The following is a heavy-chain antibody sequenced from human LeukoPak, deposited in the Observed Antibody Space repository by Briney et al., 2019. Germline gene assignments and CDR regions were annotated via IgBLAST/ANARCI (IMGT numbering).Heavy chain of an antibody. CDR3: ATIYGSGSYADY. D-gene: IGHD3-10*01. CDR1: GGSISSGGYS. J-gene: IGHJ4*02. V-gene: IGHV4-30-2*01. CDR2: IYHSGST. Sequence: PSETLSLTCAVSGGSISSGGYSWSWIRQPPGKGLEWIGYIYHSGSTYYNPSLKSRVTISVDRSKNQFSLKLSSVTAADTAVYYCATIYGSGSYADYWGQGTLVTVSS.